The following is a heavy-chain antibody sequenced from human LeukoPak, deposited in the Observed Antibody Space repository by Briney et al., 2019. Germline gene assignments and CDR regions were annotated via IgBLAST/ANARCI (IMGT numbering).Heavy chain of an antibody. J-gene: IGHJ3*02. CDR2: INAGNGNT. CDR1: GYTFTSYA. CDR3: ARGFVGEPGAFDI. V-gene: IGHV1-3*01. Sequence: ASVKVSCKASGYTFTSYAMHWVRQAPGQRLEWMGWINAGNGNTKYSQKFQGRVTITADESTSTAYMELSSLRSEDTAVYYCARGFVGEPGAFDIWGQGTMVTVSS. D-gene: IGHD3-10*01.